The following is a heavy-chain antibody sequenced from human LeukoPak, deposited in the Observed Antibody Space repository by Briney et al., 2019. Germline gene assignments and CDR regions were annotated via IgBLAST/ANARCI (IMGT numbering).Heavy chain of an antibody. D-gene: IGHD3-3*01. Sequence: ASVKVSCKASGYTFTSYDINWVRQATGQGLEWMGWMNPNSGNTGYAQKFQGRVTITRNTSISTAYMELSRLRSEDTAVYYCARENYDFWSGLRGGTTAPDYWGQGTLVTVSS. CDR3: ARENYDFWSGLRGGTTAPDY. CDR1: GYTFTSYD. CDR2: MNPNSGNT. J-gene: IGHJ4*02. V-gene: IGHV1-8*03.